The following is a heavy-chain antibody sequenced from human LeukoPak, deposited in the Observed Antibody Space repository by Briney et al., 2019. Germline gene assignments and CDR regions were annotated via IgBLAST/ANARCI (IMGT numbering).Heavy chain of an antibody. Sequence: PGGSLRLSCAASGFTFSSYATHWVRQAPGKGLEWVAVISYDGSNKYYADSVKGRFTISRDNSKNTLYLQMNSLRAEDTAVYYCARGGPGFDYWGQGTLVTVSS. V-gene: IGHV3-30*04. CDR2: ISYDGSNK. CDR3: ARGGPGFDY. D-gene: IGHD3-10*01. CDR1: GFTFSSYA. J-gene: IGHJ4*02.